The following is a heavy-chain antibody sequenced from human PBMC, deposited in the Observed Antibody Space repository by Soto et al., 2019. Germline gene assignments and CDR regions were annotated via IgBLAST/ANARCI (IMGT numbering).Heavy chain of an antibody. Sequence: GGSLRLSCAASGFTFSSYGMHWVRQAPGKGLEWVAVIWYDGSNKYYADSVKGRFTISRDNSKNTLYLQMNSLRAEDTAVYYCARGVDGDYYFDYWGQGTLVTVSS. CDR2: IWYDGSNK. J-gene: IGHJ4*02. CDR1: GFTFSSYG. V-gene: IGHV3-33*01. CDR3: ARGVDGDYYFDY. D-gene: IGHD4-17*01.